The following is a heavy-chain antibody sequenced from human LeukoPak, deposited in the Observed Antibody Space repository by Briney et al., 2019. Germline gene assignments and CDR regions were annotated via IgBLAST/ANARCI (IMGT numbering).Heavy chain of an antibody. CDR3: ARDRSYYDSGGSYYFDS. CDR2: ISFSGATI. CDR1: GFTFSDYY. D-gene: IGHD3-22*01. J-gene: IGHJ4*02. Sequence: GGSLRLSCAASGFTFSDYYMSWIRQAPGKGLEWVTEISFSGATIYYADSVRGRFTISRDNAKKSLYLQMNSLKVEDTAVYYCARDRSYYDSGGSYYFDSWGQGALVTVSS. V-gene: IGHV3-11*01.